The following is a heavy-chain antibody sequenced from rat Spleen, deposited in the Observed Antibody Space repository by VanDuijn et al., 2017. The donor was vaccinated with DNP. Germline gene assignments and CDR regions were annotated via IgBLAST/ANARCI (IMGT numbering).Heavy chain of an antibody. CDR3: TRDPLYNSGALDA. D-gene: IGHD4-3*01. Sequence: QVQLKESGPGLVQPSQTLSLTCTVSGFSLISYHVHWVRQPPGKGLEWLAAMSSGGSTYYNSTLKSRLSLSRDTSTNQIFLKMNSLQIEDTAIYFCTRDPLYNSGALDAWGQGISVTVSS. CDR2: MSSGGST. J-gene: IGHJ4*01. V-gene: IGHV2S12*01. CDR1: GFSLISYH.